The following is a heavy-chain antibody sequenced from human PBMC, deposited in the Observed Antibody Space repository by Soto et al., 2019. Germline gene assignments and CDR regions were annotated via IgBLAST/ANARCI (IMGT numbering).Heavy chain of an antibody. D-gene: IGHD1-1*01. J-gene: IGHJ4*02. CDR1: GYTFTSYG. CDR2: ISAHNGNT. V-gene: IGHV1-18*01. CDR3: ARGRYGDY. Sequence: QVHLVQSGAEAEKPGASVKVSCKASGYTFTSYGITWVRQAPGQGLEWMGWISAHNGNTDYAQKLQGRVIVTRDTSTSTAYMELRSLISDDTAVYYCARGRYGDYWGQGALVTVSS.